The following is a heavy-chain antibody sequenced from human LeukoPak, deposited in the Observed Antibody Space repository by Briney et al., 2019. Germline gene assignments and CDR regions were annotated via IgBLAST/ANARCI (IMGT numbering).Heavy chain of an antibody. J-gene: IGHJ4*02. CDR3: ARGGLGGPAAHFDY. CDR2: INPNSGGT. Sequence: EASVKVSCKASGYTFTGYYMHWVRQAPGQGLEWMGRINPNSGGTNYAQKFQGRVTITADKSTSTACMELSSLRSEDTAVYYCARGGLGGPAAHFDYWGQGTLVTVSS. CDR1: GYTFTGYY. V-gene: IGHV1-2*06. D-gene: IGHD3-10*01.